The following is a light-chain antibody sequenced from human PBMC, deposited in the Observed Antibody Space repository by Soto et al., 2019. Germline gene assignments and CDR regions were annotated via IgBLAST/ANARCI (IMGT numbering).Light chain of an antibody. J-gene: IGLJ3*02. V-gene: IGLV1-51*02. Sequence: QSVLTQPPSVSAAPGQEVTISCSGSSSNIGNDYVSWYQQLPGTAPKLLIFENNKRPSGIPDRFSGSKSGTSATLAITGLQTGDEADYYCGTWDSSLSAGGVFGGGTKLTVL. CDR3: GTWDSSLSAGGV. CDR1: SSNIGNDY. CDR2: ENN.